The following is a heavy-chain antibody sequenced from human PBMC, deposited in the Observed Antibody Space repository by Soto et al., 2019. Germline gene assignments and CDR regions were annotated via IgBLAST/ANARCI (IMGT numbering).Heavy chain of an antibody. J-gene: IGHJ4*02. V-gene: IGHV4-34*01. D-gene: IGHD2-15*01. Sequence: QVQLQQWGAGLLKPSETLSLTCAVYGGSFSGYYWSWIRQPPGKGLEWIGEINHSGSTNYNPSLKSRVTISVDTSKNQFSLKLSSVTAAETAVYYCARGVPAARTLGYCSGGSCYSVGFYFDYWGQGTLVTVSS. CDR2: INHSGST. CDR3: ARGVPAARTLGYCSGGSCYSVGFYFDY. CDR1: GGSFSGYY.